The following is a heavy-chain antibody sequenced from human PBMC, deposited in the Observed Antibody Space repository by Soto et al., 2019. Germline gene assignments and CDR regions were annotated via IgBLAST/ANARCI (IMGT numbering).Heavy chain of an antibody. CDR1: GFTFSSYW. CDR2: INSDGSST. D-gene: IGHD3-10*01. J-gene: IGHJ6*02. CDR3: ARALYYYGPAGMDV. V-gene: IGHV3-74*01. Sequence: PGGSLRLSCAASGFTFSSYWMHWVRQAPGKGLVWVSRINSDGSSTSYADSVKGRLTISRDNAKNTLYLQMNSLRAKDTAVYYCARALYYYGPAGMDVWGQGTTVTVSS.